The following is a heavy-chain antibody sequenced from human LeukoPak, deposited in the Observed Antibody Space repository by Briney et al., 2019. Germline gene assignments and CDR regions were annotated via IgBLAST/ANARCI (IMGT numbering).Heavy chain of an antibody. V-gene: IGHV3-23*01. J-gene: IGHJ4*02. D-gene: IGHD3-22*01. CDR2: ISGSGGKT. CDR1: GFPFNIYA. Sequence: PGGSLRLSCAASGFPFNIYAMNRVRQAPGKGLEWVSAISGSGGKTYYADSVKGRFTISRDNSKNTLYLQMDGLRAQDTAVYYCAKDCGDYYAASGPYYFDYWGQGILVTVAS. CDR3: AKDCGDYYAASGPYYFDY.